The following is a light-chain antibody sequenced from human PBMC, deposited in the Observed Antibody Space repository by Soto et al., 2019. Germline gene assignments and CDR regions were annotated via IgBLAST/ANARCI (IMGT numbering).Light chain of an antibody. J-gene: IGLJ3*02. V-gene: IGLV1-51*01. CDR3: GTWHTTLSVEWV. CDR1: NSNIGANS. Sequence: QLVLTQPPSVSAAPGQKVTISCSGSNSNIGANSVSWYQHLPGTAPKLVIYDDDKRPSGIPDRFSGSKSGTSATLDITGLQIGDEADYYCGTWHTTLSVEWVFGGGTKVTVL. CDR2: DDD.